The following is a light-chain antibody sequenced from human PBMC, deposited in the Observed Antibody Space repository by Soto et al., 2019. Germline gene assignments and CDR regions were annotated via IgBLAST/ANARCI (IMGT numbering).Light chain of an antibody. V-gene: IGLV1-44*01. J-gene: IGLJ3*02. CDR3: AAWDDSLNGWV. Sequence: QSVLTQPPSASGTPGQTVAISCSRTNSNIGSNTVNWYQQFPGTAPKLLIYGNNQRPSGVPDRFSGSKSDTSASLARSGLLSEDESDFYCAAWDDSLNGWVFVGGTKLTVL. CDR1: NSNIGSNT. CDR2: GNN.